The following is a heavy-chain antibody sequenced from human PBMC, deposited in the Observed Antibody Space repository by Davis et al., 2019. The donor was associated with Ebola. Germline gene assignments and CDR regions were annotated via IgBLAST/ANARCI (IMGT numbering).Heavy chain of an antibody. CDR1: DGSISSHY. J-gene: IGHJ4*02. CDR2: IYDSGRT. D-gene: IGHD3-16*01. V-gene: IGHV4-59*11. Sequence: PSETLSLTCSFSDGSISSHYWNWIRQPPGKGLEWLGIIYDSGRTNYNPSLKSRVTISADTSKNQFSLNLRSVTAADTAEYYCVRFGRGAYWGQGTLVTVSS. CDR3: VRFGRGAY.